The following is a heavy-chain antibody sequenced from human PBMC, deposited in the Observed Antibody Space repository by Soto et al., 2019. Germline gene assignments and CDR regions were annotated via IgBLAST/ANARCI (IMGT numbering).Heavy chain of an antibody. V-gene: IGHV1-8*01. J-gene: IGHJ5*02. CDR3: GRDQSGIGYYVDWFDP. CDR2: MNPNSGNT. Sequence: ASVKVSCKASGYTFTSYDINWVRQATGQGLEWMGWMNPNSGNTGYAQKFQGRVTMTRNTSISTAYMELTSLTSEDTAIYYCGRDQSGIGYYVDWFDPWGQGTLVTVSS. CDR1: GYTFTSYD. D-gene: IGHD3-10*02.